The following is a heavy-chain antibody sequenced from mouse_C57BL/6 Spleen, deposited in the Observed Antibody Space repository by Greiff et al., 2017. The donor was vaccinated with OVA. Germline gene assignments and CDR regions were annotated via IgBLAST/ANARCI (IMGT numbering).Heavy chain of an antibody. CDR3: ARPPLGSGY. CDR1: GYTFTDYY. CDR2: INPNNGGT. J-gene: IGHJ2*01. D-gene: IGHD1-1*01. Sequence: VQLQQSGPELVKPGASVKISCKASGYTFTDYYMNWVKQSHGKSLEWIGDINPNNGGTSYNQKFKGKATLTVDKSSSTAYMELRSLTSEDAAFYYCARPPLGSGYWGQGTTLTVSS. V-gene: IGHV1-26*01.